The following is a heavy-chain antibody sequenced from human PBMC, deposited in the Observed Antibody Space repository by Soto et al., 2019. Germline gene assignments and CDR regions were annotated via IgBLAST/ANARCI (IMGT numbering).Heavy chain of an antibody. CDR3: VRDPAGHGMDV. J-gene: IGHJ6*02. CDR2: IGKGGDT. V-gene: IGHV3-13*01. CDR1: GFTFSSYD. D-gene: IGHD3-10*01. Sequence: DVQLVESGGDLVQPGGSLRLSCAASGFTFSSYDMQWVRQVTGKGLEWVSSIGKGGDTYYADSVKGRFTISRENAKNSLYLQMSSQRAGDTAVYYCVRDPAGHGMDVWGQGTTVTVSS.